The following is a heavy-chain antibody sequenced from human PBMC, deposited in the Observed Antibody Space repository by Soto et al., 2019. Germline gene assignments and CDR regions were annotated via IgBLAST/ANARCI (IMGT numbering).Heavy chain of an antibody. D-gene: IGHD2-15*01. CDR3: AKGPQTGYCDSGTFYSSVP. CDR1: GGSFHGDY. CDR2: INHSGTA. Sequence: SETLALTCAVYGGSFHGDYWSWVRQPPGDGLEWIGEINHSGTANYNPTFKSRVFISVDMSKNQMSLQLTSVSAADTAVYYCAKGPQTGYCDSGTFYSSVPRGQGSLVPVSS. V-gene: IGHV4-34*01. J-gene: IGHJ1*01.